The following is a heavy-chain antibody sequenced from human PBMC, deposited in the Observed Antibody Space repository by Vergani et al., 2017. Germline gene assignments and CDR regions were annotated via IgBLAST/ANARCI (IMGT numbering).Heavy chain of an antibody. J-gene: IGHJ5*02. CDR1: GASIRSSNYY. Sequence: QLQLQESGPGLVKPSATLSLTCSVSGASIRSSNYYWGWIRQPPGKGLEWIASIYYSGSTYYNPSLKSRVTISVDTSKNQFCLKLSSVTAADTAVYFCARHSTVKWLVKLGWFDPWGQGILVTVSS. V-gene: IGHV4-39*01. CDR2: IYYSGST. D-gene: IGHD6-19*01. CDR3: ARHSTVKWLVKLGWFDP.